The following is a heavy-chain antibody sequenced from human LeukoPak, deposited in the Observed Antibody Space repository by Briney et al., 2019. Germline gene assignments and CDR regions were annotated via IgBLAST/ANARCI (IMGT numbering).Heavy chain of an antibody. CDR3: ARGYSYGTSRYYYGMDV. CDR2: IPYDGSNK. V-gene: IGHV3-30-3*01. D-gene: IGHD5-18*01. J-gene: IGHJ6*02. Sequence: PGRSLRLPCAASGFTFSSYAMHWVRQAPGKGLEWVAVIPYDGSNKYYADSVKGRFTISRDNSKNTLYLQMNSLRAEDTAVYYCARGYSYGTSRYYYGMDVWGQGTTVTVSS. CDR1: GFTFSSYA.